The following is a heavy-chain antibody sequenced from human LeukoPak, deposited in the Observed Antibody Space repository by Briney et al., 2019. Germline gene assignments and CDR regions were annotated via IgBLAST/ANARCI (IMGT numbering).Heavy chain of an antibody. CDR3: AREGDSSGWYAYFDY. D-gene: IGHD6-19*01. J-gene: IGHJ4*02. CDR2: ISSSSSYI. CDR1: GFTFSSYS. V-gene: IGHV3-21*01. Sequence: GGSLRLSYAASGFTFSSYSMNWVRQAPGKGLEWVSSISSSSSYIYYADSVKGRFTISRDNAKNSLYLQMNSLRAEDTAVYYCAREGDSSGWYAYFDYWGQGTLVTVSS.